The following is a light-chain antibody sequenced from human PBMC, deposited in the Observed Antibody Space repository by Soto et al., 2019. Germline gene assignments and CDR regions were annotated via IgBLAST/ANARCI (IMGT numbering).Light chain of an antibody. J-gene: IGKJ1*01. Sequence: DIVMTQSPDSLAVSLGERATFNCKSSQSVLYSTNNKNYLAWYQHKPVQPPKLLIYCPSTRESGVPDRFSGSGSGTDFPLTISSLQAEVVAVYYCQQYYSPPWTFGQGTKVEI. V-gene: IGKV4-1*01. CDR1: QSVLYSTNNKNY. CDR3: QQYYSPPWT. CDR2: CPS.